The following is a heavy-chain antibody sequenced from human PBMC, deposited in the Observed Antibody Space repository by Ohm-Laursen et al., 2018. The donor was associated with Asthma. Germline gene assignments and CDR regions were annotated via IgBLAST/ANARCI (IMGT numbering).Heavy chain of an antibody. CDR1: GFTFSNFD. CDR2: IGSAGHT. J-gene: IGHJ6*02. V-gene: IGHV3-13*01. CDR3: ARGYSSGGNCHSAITMDV. D-gene: IGHD2-15*01. Sequence: GSLRLSCAASGFTFSNFDMHWVRQVTGRGLEWVAAIGSAGHTYYPDSVRGRFTISREDAKNSLYLQMTSLRAGDTAVYYCARGYSSGGNCHSAITMDVWGQGTTVTVSS.